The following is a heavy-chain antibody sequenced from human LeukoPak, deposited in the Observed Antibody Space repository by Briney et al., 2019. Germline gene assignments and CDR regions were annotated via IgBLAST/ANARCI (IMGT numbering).Heavy chain of an antibody. V-gene: IGHV4-59*01. J-gene: IGHJ5*02. CDR3: ARDLDYYGSGSYYGWFDP. Sequence: PSETLSLTCTVSGGSISSYYWSWIRQPPGKGLEWIGYIYYSGSTNYNPSLKSRVTISVDTSKNQFSLKLSSVTAADTAVYYCARDLDYYGSGSYYGWFDPWGQGTLVTVSS. CDR1: GGSISSYY. CDR2: IYYSGST. D-gene: IGHD3-10*01.